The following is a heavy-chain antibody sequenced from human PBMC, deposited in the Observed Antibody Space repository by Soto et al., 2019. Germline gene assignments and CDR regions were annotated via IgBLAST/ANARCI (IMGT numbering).Heavy chain of an antibody. CDR1: GGSISSGGYY. J-gene: IGHJ5*02. CDR3: ARRKGYCSSTSCRNCFDP. Sequence: SETLSLTCTVSGGSISSGGYYWSWIRQHPGKGLEWIGYIYYSGSTYYNPSLKSRVTISVDTSKNQFSLKLSSVTAADTAVYYCARRKGYCSSTSCRNCFDPWGQGTLVTVSS. V-gene: IGHV4-31*03. CDR2: IYYSGST. D-gene: IGHD2-2*01.